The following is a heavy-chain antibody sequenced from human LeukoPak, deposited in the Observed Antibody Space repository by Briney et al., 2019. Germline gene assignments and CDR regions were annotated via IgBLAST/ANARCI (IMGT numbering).Heavy chain of an antibody. D-gene: IGHD5/OR15-5a*01. V-gene: IGHV3-30*04. CDR1: GFDFKEYP. CDR3: AKDQGEVISVPDWFDP. Sequence: GGSLRLSCAGSGFDFKEYPLHWVRQAPGKGLEWVAVISYDGSNKHYADSVKGRFTISRDNSKNTLYLQMNSLRAEDTAVYYCAKDQGEVISVPDWFDPWGQGTLVTVSS. CDR2: ISYDGSNK. J-gene: IGHJ5*02.